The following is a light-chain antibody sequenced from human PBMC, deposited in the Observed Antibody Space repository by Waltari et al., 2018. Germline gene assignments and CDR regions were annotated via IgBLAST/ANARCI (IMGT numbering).Light chain of an antibody. CDR2: GAS. CDR3: QQYNNWPLT. Sequence: EIVMTQSPATLSVSPGERATLSCWASQSVGSSLAGYQQKPGQAPRVLIYGASTRATGIPVKFSGSGSGTEFTLTISSLQSEDFAVYYCQQYNNWPLTFGGGTKVEIK. CDR1: QSVGSS. V-gene: IGKV3-15*01. J-gene: IGKJ4*01.